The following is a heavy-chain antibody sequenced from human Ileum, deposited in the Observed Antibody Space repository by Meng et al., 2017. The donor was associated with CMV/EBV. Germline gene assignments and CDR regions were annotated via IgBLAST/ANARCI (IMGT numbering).Heavy chain of an antibody. D-gene: IGHD3-10*01. CDR3: ARDYGSGSYRHYFDY. Sequence: LQLQEAGPGLVKPSETLALTCTVSRGSISSSDYYWGWVRQPPGKGLEWIASIHSGGGTYYNPSLKSRVTISVDTSENQFSLRLTSVTAADTAVYYCARDYGSGSYRHYFDYWGQGTLVTVSS. CDR2: IHSGGGT. V-gene: IGHV4-39*07. J-gene: IGHJ4*02. CDR1: RGSISSSDYY.